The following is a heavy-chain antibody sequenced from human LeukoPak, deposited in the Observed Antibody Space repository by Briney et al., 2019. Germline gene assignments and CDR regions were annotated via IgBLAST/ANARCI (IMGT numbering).Heavy chain of an antibody. V-gene: IGHV4-61*01. CDR3: ARDDVPYSA. CDR1: GGSVSSGSFY. Sequence: KASETLSLTCTVSGGSVSSGSFYWSWIRQPPGKGLEWIGYIYYSGGTKYNPSLNSRVTISIDTSNNQFSLKLNSATAADTAVYYCARDDVPYSAWGQGTLVTVSS. CDR2: IYYSGGT. J-gene: IGHJ5*02. D-gene: IGHD2-15*01.